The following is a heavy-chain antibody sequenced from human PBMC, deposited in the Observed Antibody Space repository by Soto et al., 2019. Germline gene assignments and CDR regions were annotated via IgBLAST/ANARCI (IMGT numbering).Heavy chain of an antibody. CDR2: IYPGDSDT. CDR1: GYSFTSYW. V-gene: IGHV5-51*01. D-gene: IGHD6-13*01. J-gene: IGHJ6*02. CDR3: ARRGGCSWSRGYYYGMAV. Sequence: GEALKSSCKGSGYSFTSYWIGWVRQMPGKGLEWMGIIYPGDSDTRYSPSFQGQVTISADKSISTDYLQWSSLKASDTAMYYCARRGGCSWSRGYYYGMAVWGQGSTVTVSS.